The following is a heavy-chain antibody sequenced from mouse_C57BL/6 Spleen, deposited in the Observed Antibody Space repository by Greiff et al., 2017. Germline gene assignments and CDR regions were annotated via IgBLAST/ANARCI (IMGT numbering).Heavy chain of an antibody. Sequence: VQLQQSGAELARPGASVKLSCKASGYTFTSYGISWVKQRTGQGLEWIGEIYPRSGNTYYNQKFKGKATLTADKSSSTAYMELRSLTSEDSAVYFCARSNYDYAYAMDYWGQGTSVTVSS. V-gene: IGHV1-81*01. CDR2: IYPRSGNT. D-gene: IGHD2-4*01. J-gene: IGHJ4*01. CDR1: GYTFTSYG. CDR3: ARSNYDYAYAMDY.